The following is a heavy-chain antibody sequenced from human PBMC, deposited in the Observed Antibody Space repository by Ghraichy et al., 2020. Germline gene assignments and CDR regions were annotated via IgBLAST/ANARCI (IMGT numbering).Heavy chain of an antibody. J-gene: IGHJ5*02. D-gene: IGHD4-17*01. V-gene: IGHV3-48*02. CDR3: ARTRGATVTTRWFDP. CDR1: GFTFSVHG. Sequence: GGSLRLSCAASGFTFSVHGMNWVRQAPGKGLEWVSYIHPSSGTIYYADSVKGRFTISRDNAKSSLNLQMNSLRDEDTAVYYCARTRGATVTTRWFDPWGQGTLVTVSS. CDR2: IHPSSGTI.